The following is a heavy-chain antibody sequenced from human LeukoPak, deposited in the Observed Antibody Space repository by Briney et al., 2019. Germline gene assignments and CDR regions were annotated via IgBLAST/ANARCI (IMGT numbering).Heavy chain of an antibody. CDR2: ASYYVGKQ. CDR3: AKAGIGADGAGFLCEY. J-gene: IGHJ4*02. D-gene: IGHD1-1*01. CDR1: GFSFSDYA. V-gene: IGHV3-23*01. Sequence: GGSLRLSCAASGFSFSDYAMSWVPRAPGKGLEWVSTASYYVGKQYHADSVRGRFTVSRDNSRNTVSLQMSSLRVEDTGIYYCAKAGIGADGAGFLCEYWGQGTLVTVSS.